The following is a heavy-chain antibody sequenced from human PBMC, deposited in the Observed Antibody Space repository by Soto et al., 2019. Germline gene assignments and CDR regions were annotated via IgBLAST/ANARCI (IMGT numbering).Heavy chain of an antibody. D-gene: IGHD6-19*01. CDR2: IIPILGIA. CDR3: ARSTYIAVAGTGFDP. Sequence: SVKVSCKASGGTFSSYTISWVRQAPGQGLEWMGRIIPILGIANYAQKFQGRVTITADKSTSTAYMELSSLRSEDTAVYYCARSTYIAVAGTGFDPWGQGTLVTVSS. CDR1: GGTFSSYT. J-gene: IGHJ5*02. V-gene: IGHV1-69*02.